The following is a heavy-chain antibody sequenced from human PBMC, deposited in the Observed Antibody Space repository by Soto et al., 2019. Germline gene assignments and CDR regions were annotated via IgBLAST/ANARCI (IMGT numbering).Heavy chain of an antibody. Sequence: PSETLSLTCTVSGGSISSGGYYWSWIRQHPGKGLEWVGYIYYSGSTYYNPSLKSRVTISVDTSKNQFSLKLSSVTAADTAVYYCAREVSHRGYSYGTLRDYYYYGMDVWGQGTTVTVSS. J-gene: IGHJ6*02. CDR2: IYYSGST. CDR3: AREVSHRGYSYGTLRDYYYYGMDV. CDR1: GGSISSGGYY. D-gene: IGHD5-18*01. V-gene: IGHV4-31*03.